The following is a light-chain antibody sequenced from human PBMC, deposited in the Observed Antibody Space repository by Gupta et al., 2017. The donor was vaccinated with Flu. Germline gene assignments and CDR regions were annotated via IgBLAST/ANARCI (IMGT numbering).Light chain of an antibody. CDR3: ASWDDSRSGVV. CDR2: SDN. Sequence: QSVLTQPPSASGDPAPRVTVSCSGSSSTIGSNYVFCYQQFPETAPKLLIYSDNQRPPGVSDRFSGCKSGTSASLAISGLRSVDEADYYCASWDDSRSGVVFGGGTKLTVL. V-gene: IGLV1-47*01. J-gene: IGLJ2*01. CDR1: SSTIGSNY.